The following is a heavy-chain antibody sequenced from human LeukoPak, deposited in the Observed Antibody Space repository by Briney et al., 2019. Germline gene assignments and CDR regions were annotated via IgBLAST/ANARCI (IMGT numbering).Heavy chain of an antibody. CDR3: ARADSSGYYPYGMDV. Sequence: GRSLRLSCAASGFTFSSYGMHWVRQAPGKGLEWVAVIWYDGSNKYYADSVKGRFTISRDNAKNSLYLQMNSPRAEDTAVYYCARADSSGYYPYGMDVWGQGTTVTVSS. CDR1: GFTFSSYG. D-gene: IGHD3-22*01. CDR2: IWYDGSNK. V-gene: IGHV3-33*01. J-gene: IGHJ6*02.